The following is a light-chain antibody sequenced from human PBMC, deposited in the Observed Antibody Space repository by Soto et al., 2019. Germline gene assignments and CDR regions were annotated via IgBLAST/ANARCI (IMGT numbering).Light chain of an antibody. V-gene: IGKV4-1*01. Sequence: DIVMSQSPDSLAVSLGESATINCKPSQSLLSSSNNKNYLAWYQHKAGQPPKLLFYWASTRDSGVPDRFSASGSGTEFTLTISSVQSEDVALHYCQQYFSPLRTFGQGTTVEIK. CDR1: QSLLSSSNNKNY. CDR2: WAS. J-gene: IGKJ1*01. CDR3: QQYFSPLRT.